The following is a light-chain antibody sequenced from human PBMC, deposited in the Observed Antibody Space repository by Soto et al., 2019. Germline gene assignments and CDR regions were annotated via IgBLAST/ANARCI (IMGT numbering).Light chain of an antibody. CDR2: AAS. V-gene: IGKV1-9*01. J-gene: IGKJ4*02. CDR1: QGISTF. Sequence: DIQLSQSPSFLSASVGDRVTITCRASQGISTFLAWYQQKPGKAPKLLIYAASILQSGVPSRFRGSGSGTDFTLTISRLQHEEFATYFCQQLNSYTLTVGGGTKVDIK. CDR3: QQLNSYTLT.